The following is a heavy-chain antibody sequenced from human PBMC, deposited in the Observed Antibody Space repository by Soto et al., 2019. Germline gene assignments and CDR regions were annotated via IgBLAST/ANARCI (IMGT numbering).Heavy chain of an antibody. Sequence: QVQLVQSGAEVKKPGSSVKVSCKASGGTFSSYTISWVRQAPGQGLEWMGRIIPILGIANYAQKFQGRVTITADKSTRTAYMELSSLRSEDTAVYYCASGFMTTVTSAYYGMDVWGQGTTVTVSS. CDR3: ASGFMTTVTSAYYGMDV. D-gene: IGHD4-17*01. V-gene: IGHV1-69*02. CDR2: IIPILGIA. CDR1: GGTFSSYT. J-gene: IGHJ6*02.